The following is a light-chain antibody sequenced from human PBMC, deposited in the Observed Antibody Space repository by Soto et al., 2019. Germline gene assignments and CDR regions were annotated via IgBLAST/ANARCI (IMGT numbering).Light chain of an antibody. V-gene: IGLV6-57*04. Sequence: FMLTQPHSVSESPGKTVTISCTRSSGSIASNDVQWYHQRPGSAPSTVIYEDNQRPSGVPDRFSGSIDSSSNSASLTISGRKTEEEADYFCQSYQSSTVVFGGGTQLT. J-gene: IGLJ2*01. CDR1: SGSIASND. CDR2: EDN. CDR3: QSYQSSTVV.